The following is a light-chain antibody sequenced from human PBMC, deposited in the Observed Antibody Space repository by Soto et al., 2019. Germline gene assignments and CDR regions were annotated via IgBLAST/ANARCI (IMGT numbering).Light chain of an antibody. CDR1: SRDVGAYKL. CDR3: GSYEGGSRV. CDR2: EVG. J-gene: IGLJ1*01. V-gene: IGLV2-23*02. Sequence: QSVLTQPASVSGSPGQSITISCTGTSRDVGAYKLVSWYQQHPGKAPKLIIYEVGERPSGASNRFSGSKSGNTASLTISALQAEDEAYYYCGSYEGGSRVFGTGTKVTVL.